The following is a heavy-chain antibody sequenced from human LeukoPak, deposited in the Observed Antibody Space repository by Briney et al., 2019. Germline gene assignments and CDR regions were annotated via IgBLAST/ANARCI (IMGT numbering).Heavy chain of an antibody. V-gene: IGHV1-69*05. CDR2: IIPIFGTA. Sequence: SVKVSCKASGGTFSSCAITWVRQAPGQGLEWMGGIIPIFGTANYAQKFQGGVTITTDESTSTAYMELSSLRSEDTAVYYCARARVARLVIALDPWGQGTLVTVSS. CDR3: ARARVARLVIALDP. J-gene: IGHJ5*02. CDR1: GGTFSSCA. D-gene: IGHD3-9*01.